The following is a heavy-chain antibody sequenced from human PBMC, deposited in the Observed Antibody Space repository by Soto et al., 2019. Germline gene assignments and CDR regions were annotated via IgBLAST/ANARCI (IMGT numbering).Heavy chain of an antibody. V-gene: IGHV1-18*01. CDR1: GYTFTNFG. J-gene: IGHJ4*02. CDR2: ISAYNGNT. CDR3: SRCFVGMATIPPDY. Sequence: ASVKVSCKASGYTFTNFGISWVRQAPGQGLERMGWISAYNGNTNYAQKFQGRVTMTTDTSTSTAYMEVRSLRFDDTSVYYCSRCFVGMATIPPDYWGQGTLVTVSS. D-gene: IGHD5-12*01.